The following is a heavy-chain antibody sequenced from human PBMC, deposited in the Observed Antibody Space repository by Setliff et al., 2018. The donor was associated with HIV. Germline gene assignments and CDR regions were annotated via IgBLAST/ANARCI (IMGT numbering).Heavy chain of an antibody. CDR2: IYHTGST. Sequence: SETLSLTCAVSGGSINGSNWWSWVRQPPGKGLEWIGEIYHTGSTNYNPSLKSRVTISVDTSKNQFSLKLSSVTAADTAVYYCARGGGTIIGANFDYWGQGTPVTVSS. D-gene: IGHD3-3*01. V-gene: IGHV4-4*02. CDR3: ARGGGTIIGANFDY. J-gene: IGHJ4*02. CDR1: GGSINGSNW.